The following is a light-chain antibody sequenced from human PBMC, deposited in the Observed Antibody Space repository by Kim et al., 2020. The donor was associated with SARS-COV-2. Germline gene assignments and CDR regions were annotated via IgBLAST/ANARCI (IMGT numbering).Light chain of an antibody. CDR3: QQANSFPWT. J-gene: IGKJ1*01. CDR2: AAS. Sequence: DIQMTQSPSSVSASVGDRVTITCRASQGIRSWLAWYQQKPGKAPNLLIYAASSLQSGVPSRFSGSGSGTDFTLTISSLQPEDFATYYCQQANSFPWTFGQGTKVDIK. V-gene: IGKV1-12*01. CDR1: QGIRSW.